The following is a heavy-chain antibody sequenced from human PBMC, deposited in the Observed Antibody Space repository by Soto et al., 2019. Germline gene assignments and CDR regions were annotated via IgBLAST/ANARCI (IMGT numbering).Heavy chain of an antibody. Sequence: GGSLRLSCAASGFTFRNYAMNWVRQAPGKGMEWVSSISGGGDSRKYVDSVKGRFTISRDNSKNSLYLQMNSLRAEDTAVYYCAKDLFTMVSLFDSWGQGTLVTVSS. J-gene: IGHJ4*02. V-gene: IGHV3-23*01. CDR1: GFTFRNYA. CDR2: ISGGGDSR. D-gene: IGHD3-10*01. CDR3: AKDLFTMVSLFDS.